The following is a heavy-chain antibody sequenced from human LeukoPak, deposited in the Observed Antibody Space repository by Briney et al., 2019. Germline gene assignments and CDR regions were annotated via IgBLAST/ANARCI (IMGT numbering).Heavy chain of an antibody. D-gene: IGHD2-8*01. Sequence: KPGGSLRLSCAASGFTFSSYSMNWVRQAPGKGLEWVSSISSSSSYIYYADSVKGRFTISRDNAKNSLYLQMNSLRAEDTAVYYCARGDPNFVLMVYTYWGQGTLVTVSS. V-gene: IGHV3-21*01. CDR3: ARGDPNFVLMVYTY. CDR2: ISSSSSYI. J-gene: IGHJ4*02. CDR1: GFTFSSYS.